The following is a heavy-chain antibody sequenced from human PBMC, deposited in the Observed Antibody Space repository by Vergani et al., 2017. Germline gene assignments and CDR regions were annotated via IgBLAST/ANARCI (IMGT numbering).Heavy chain of an antibody. CDR1: GYTFTSYA. CDR3: ARDTTRYYYYGMDV. V-gene: IGHV7-4-1*02. Sequence: QVQLVQSGSELKKPGASVKVSCKASGYTFTSYAMNWVRQAPGQGLEWMGWINTNTGNPTYAQGFTGRFVFSLDTSVSTASLQISSLKAEYTAVYYCARDTTRYYYYGMDVWGQGTTVTVSS. CDR2: INTNTGNP. D-gene: IGHD1-1*01. J-gene: IGHJ6*02.